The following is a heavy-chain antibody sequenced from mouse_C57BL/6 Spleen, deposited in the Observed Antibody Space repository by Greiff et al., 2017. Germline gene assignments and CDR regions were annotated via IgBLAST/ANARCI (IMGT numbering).Heavy chain of an antibody. D-gene: IGHD3-2*02. J-gene: IGHJ2*01. Sequence: VQLQQPGAELVRPGTSVKLSCKASGYTFTSYWMHWVKQRPGQGLEWIGEIDPSDSYTNYNQKFKGKDTLTVDTSSSTAYMQLSSLTSEDSAVYYCARWTAQATGDDYWGQGTTLTVSS. CDR2: IDPSDSYT. CDR1: GYTFTSYW. CDR3: ARWTAQATGDDY. V-gene: IGHV1-59*01.